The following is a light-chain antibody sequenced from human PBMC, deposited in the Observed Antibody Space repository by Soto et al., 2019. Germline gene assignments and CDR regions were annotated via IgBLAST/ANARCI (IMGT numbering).Light chain of an antibody. Sequence: DIVMTQTPLSLPVAPGEPASISCRSSQSLLDSDDGKTYLDWYLQKPGQSPQLLIYTLSYRASXVXDXCRGSGSRTYFTLKISRVEAEDVGVYYCLQRIEFPRTFGQGTRVELK. CDR3: LQRIEFPRT. CDR1: QSLLDSDDGKTY. CDR2: TLS. J-gene: IGKJ1*01. V-gene: IGKV2-40*01.